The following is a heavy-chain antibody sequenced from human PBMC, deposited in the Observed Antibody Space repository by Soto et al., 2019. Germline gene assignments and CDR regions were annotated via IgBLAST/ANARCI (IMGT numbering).Heavy chain of an antibody. CDR3: ARDLGSGWSA. Sequence: EVQLVESGGGLIQPGGSLRLSCAASGFTVSKFYMTWVRQAPGKGLEWVSIIYSDSTTYYADSVRGRFTISRDNSKTILYLQMNSLRVEDTAVYYCARDLGSGWSAWGQGTLVTVSP. V-gene: IGHV3-53*01. D-gene: IGHD6-19*01. J-gene: IGHJ5*02. CDR1: GFTVSKFY. CDR2: IYSDSTT.